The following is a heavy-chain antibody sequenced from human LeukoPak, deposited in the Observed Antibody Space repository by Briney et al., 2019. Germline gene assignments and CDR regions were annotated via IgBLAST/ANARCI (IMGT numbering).Heavy chain of an antibody. CDR3: ARAVSFGGYNY. CDR1: GFTFSSYW. Sequence: PGRSLRLSCAASGFTFSSYWMHWVRQAPGKGLVWVSRINSDGSSTSYADSVKGRFTISRDNAKNTRYLQMNSLRAEDTAVYYCARAVSFGGYNYWGQGTLVTVSS. J-gene: IGHJ4*02. D-gene: IGHD5-12*01. CDR2: INSDGSST. V-gene: IGHV3-74*01.